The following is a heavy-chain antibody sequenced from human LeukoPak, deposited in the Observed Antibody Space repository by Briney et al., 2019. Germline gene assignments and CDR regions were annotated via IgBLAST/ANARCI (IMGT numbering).Heavy chain of an antibody. J-gene: IGHJ4*02. CDR3: AKDRGLTIFDY. CDR2: IGTSNNYI. D-gene: IGHD3-3*01. Sequence: GGSLRLSCAASKFTVSSNYMSWARQAPGKGLQWVSSIGTSNNYIYYTDSVKGRFTISRDNSKNTLYLQMNSLRAEDTAVYYCAKDRGLTIFDYWGQGTLVTVSS. CDR1: KFTVSSNY. V-gene: IGHV3-21*04.